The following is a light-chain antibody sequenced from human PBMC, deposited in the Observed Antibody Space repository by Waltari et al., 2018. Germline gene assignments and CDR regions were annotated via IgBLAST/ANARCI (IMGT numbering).Light chain of an antibody. CDR3: AAWDDSLSGRV. CDR2: RNT. CDR1: HSNIGSNF. V-gene: IGLV1-47*01. Sequence: QSVLTQPPSMSGIPGQRVTISCSGSHSNIGSNFVYWYQQFPGMAPQLLIFRNTQRPSGVPDRFSASKAGASASLASSGLRSEDEADYYCAAWDDSLSGRVFGGGTKLTV. J-gene: IGLJ2*01.